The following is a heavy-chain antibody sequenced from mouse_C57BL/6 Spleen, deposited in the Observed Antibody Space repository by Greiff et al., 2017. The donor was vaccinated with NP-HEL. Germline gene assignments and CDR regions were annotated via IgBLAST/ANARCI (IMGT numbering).Heavy chain of an antibody. D-gene: IGHD1-1*01. V-gene: IGHV1-81*01. Sequence: QVQLQQSGAELARPGASVKLSCKASGYTFTSYGISWVKQRTGQGLEWIGEIYPRSGNTYYNEKFKGKATLTADKSSSTAYMELRSLTSEDSAVYFCASSHYYGSSYVFDYWGQGTTLTVSS. CDR3: ASSHYYGSSYVFDY. CDR1: GYTFTSYG. J-gene: IGHJ2*01. CDR2: IYPRSGNT.